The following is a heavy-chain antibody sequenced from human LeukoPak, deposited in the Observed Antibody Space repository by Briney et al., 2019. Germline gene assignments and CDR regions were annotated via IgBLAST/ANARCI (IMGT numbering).Heavy chain of an antibody. CDR3: ARDPRNSSPSGAFDI. V-gene: IGHV1-18*01. CDR2: ISAYNGNT. CDR1: GYTFTSYG. J-gene: IGHJ3*02. Sequence: ASVKVSCKASGYTFTSYGISWVRQAPGQGLEWMGWISAYNGNTNYAQNLQGRVTMTTDTSTSTAYMELRSLRSDDTAVYYCARDPRNSSPSGAFDIWGQGTMVTVSS. D-gene: IGHD1-14*01.